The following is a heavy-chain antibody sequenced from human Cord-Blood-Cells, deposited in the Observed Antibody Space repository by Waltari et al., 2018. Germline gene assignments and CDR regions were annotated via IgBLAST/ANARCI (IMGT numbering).Heavy chain of an antibody. CDR3: ASLRYGSGSYYYYGMDV. CDR1: GFTFSSYG. Sequence: QVQLVESGGGVVQPGRSLSLSCAASGFTFSSYGMHWVRQAPGKGLEWVAVIWYDGSNKYYADSVKGRFTISRDNSKNTLYLQMNSLRAEDTAVYYCASLRYGSGSYYYYGMDVWGQGTTVTVSS. J-gene: IGHJ6*02. D-gene: IGHD3-10*01. CDR2: IWYDGSNK. V-gene: IGHV3-33*01.